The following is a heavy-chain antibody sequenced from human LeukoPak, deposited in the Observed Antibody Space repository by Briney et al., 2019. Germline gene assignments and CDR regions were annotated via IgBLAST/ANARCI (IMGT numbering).Heavy chain of an antibody. CDR1: GFTFSSYW. CDR2: IKKDGSEK. Sequence: GGSLRLSCAASGFTFSSYWMSWVRQAPGKGLEWVANIKKDGSEKYYVDSVKGRFTISGDNAKTSLYLQMNSLRAEDTAVYYCARHLSGVTGYTYGRGIDYWGQGTLVTVSS. D-gene: IGHD5-18*01. CDR3: ARHLSGVTGYTYGRGIDY. V-gene: IGHV3-7*01. J-gene: IGHJ4*02.